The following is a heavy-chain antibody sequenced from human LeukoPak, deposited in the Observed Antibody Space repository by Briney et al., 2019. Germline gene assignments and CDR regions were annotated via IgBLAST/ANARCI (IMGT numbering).Heavy chain of an antibody. D-gene: IGHD3-10*01. CDR1: GGSISSYY. J-gene: IGHJ3*02. CDR3: AREKIWFGELLFHAFDI. Sequence: SETLSLTCTVSGGSISSYYWSWIRQPAGKRLEWIGRISSSGSTNYNPSLKSRVTISVDTSKNQFSLKLSSVTAADTAVYYCAREKIWFGELLFHAFDIWGQGTMVTVSS. CDR2: ISSSGST. V-gene: IGHV4-4*07.